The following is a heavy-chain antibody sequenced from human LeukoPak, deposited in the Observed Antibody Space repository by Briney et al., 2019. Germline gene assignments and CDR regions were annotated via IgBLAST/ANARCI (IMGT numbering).Heavy chain of an antibody. CDR2: IKEDGTDK. Sequence: GGSLRLSCAASGFTFSLHYMGWVRQTPGKGLEWVANIKEDGTDKFYVDSVKGRFTISRDNAKNSVYLQMNSLRAEDTAVYHCARHRYFYFDLWGHGTLVTVSS. J-gene: IGHJ4*01. V-gene: IGHV3-7*01. CDR3: ARHRYFYFDL. CDR1: GFTFSLHY. D-gene: IGHD1-1*01.